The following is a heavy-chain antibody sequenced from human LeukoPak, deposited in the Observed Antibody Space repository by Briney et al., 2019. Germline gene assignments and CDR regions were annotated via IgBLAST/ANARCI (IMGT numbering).Heavy chain of an antibody. Sequence: GGSLRPSCAASGFTFNSYGMHWVRQAPGKGLEWVAVISYDGSKKDYADSVKGRFTISRDNSKNAVYLQMNSLRAEDTAVYYCVKDQQLLPPYYYGMDGWGQGATDTVTS. CDR3: VKDQQLLPPYYYGMDG. J-gene: IGHJ6*02. V-gene: IGHV3-30*18. CDR1: GFTFNSYG. D-gene: IGHD6-13*01. CDR2: ISYDGSKK.